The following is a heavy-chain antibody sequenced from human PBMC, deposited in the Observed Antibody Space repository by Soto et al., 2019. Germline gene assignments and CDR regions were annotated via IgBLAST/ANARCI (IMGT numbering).Heavy chain of an antibody. CDR1: SESLSGYY. D-gene: IGHD1-26*01. Sequence: QVQLQQWGAGLLKPSETLSLTCAVNSESLSGYYWSWIRQSPGQGLEWIGEIDGSGNTNYSPSLRSRVAMSVDTSKNHFSLTLNSVSAADTAAYYCVGARGRLVGFDYWGQGTLVTVSS. J-gene: IGHJ4*02. CDR2: IDGSGNT. CDR3: VGARGRLVGFDY. V-gene: IGHV4-34*01.